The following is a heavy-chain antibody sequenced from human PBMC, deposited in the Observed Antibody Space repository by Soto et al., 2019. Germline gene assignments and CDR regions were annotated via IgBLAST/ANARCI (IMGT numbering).Heavy chain of an antibody. J-gene: IGHJ4*02. V-gene: IGHV3-15*01. CDR1: GFTFSNAW. CDR2: INSKSDGGTT. CDR3: PTDHEGTPPFHF. Sequence: EVQLVESGGGLVKPGGSLRLSCAASGFTFSNAWMNWVRQAPGKGLEWVGRINSKSDGGTTDYAAPVKGRFTISRDDSQNTLFLKMNGLKTEDTAVYYCPTDHEGTPPFHFGGQGTLVTVSS. D-gene: IGHD3-10*01.